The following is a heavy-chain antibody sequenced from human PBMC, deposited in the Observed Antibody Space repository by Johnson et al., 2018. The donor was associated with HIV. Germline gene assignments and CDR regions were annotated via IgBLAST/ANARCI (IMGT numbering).Heavy chain of an antibody. Sequence: VQLVESGGGVVQPGRSLRLSCAASGFTFSSYTIHWVRQAPGKGLEWVAVISYDGSNKYYADSVKGRFTISRDNSKNTLYLQMNSRRAEDTAVYYCARRGYSSSGGAFDIWGQGTMVTVSS. D-gene: IGHD6-6*01. CDR1: GFTFSSYT. CDR2: ISYDGSNK. J-gene: IGHJ3*02. V-gene: IGHV3-30-3*01. CDR3: ARRGYSSSGGAFDI.